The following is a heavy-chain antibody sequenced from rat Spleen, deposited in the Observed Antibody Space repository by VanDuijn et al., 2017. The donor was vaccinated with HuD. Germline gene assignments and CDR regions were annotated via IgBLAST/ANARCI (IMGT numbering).Heavy chain of an antibody. CDR1: GFSLTSYG. V-gene: IGHV2S8*01. CDR3: ARWGDY. Sequence: QVQLKESGPGLVQSSQTLSLTCTVSGFSLTSYGVTWVRQPPGKGLEWIAAISSGGSTYYNSALKSRLSISRDTSKSQVFLKMNSLQTEDTAMYFCARWGDYWGQGVMVTVSS. CDR2: ISSGGST. J-gene: IGHJ2*01.